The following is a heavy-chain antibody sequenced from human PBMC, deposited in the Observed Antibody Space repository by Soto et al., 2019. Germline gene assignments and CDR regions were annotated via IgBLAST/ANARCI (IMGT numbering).Heavy chain of an antibody. CDR2: TYYRSKWYN. D-gene: IGHD3-22*01. J-gene: IGHJ6*02. Sequence: SQTLSLTCAISGDSVSSNSAAWNWIRQSPSRGLEWLGRTYYRSKWYNDYAVSVKSRITINPDTPKDQFSLQLNSVTPEDTAVYYCARDEAIVALGYYYGMDVWGQGTTVTVSS. CDR1: GDSVSSNSAA. V-gene: IGHV6-1*01. CDR3: ARDEAIVALGYYYGMDV.